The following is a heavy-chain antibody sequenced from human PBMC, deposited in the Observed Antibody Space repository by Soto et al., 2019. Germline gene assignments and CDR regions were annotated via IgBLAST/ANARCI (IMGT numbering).Heavy chain of an antibody. CDR1: GYRFTSYW. CDR2: IYPGDSDT. D-gene: IGHD2-15*01. J-gene: IGHJ4*02. Sequence: PGESLKISCQGSGYRFTSYWIGWVRQMPGKGLECMGIIYPGDSDTRYSPSFQGQVTISADKSITTAYLQWSSLKASDTAMYYCARGYCRGSSCYFDYWGQGTLVTVSS. CDR3: ARGYCRGSSCYFDY. V-gene: IGHV5-51*01.